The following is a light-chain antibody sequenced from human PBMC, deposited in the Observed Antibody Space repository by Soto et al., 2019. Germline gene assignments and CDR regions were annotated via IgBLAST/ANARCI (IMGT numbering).Light chain of an antibody. CDR3: QQCYSYYS. V-gene: IGKV1-5*01. CDR1: QSIGSS. J-gene: IGKJ2*03. CDR2: DAS. Sequence: DIQMTQSPSTLSASVGDRVTITCRASQSIGSSLAWHQQKPGKAPRFLIYDASTLESVVPSRFSGSGSGTEFPLTISSLQPDDFGTYYCQQCYSYYSFGQGTKLEIK.